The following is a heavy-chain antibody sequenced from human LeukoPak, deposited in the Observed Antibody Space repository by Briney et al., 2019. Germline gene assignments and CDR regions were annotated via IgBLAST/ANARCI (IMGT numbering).Heavy chain of an antibody. Sequence: SETLSLTCAVYGGSFGGYYWSWIRQPPGKGLEWIGEINHSGSTNYNPSLKSRVTISVDTSKNQFSLKLSSVTAADTAVYYCARYGDLSFDYWGQGTLVTVSS. CDR3: ARYGDLSFDY. D-gene: IGHD4-17*01. J-gene: IGHJ4*02. CDR2: INHSGST. V-gene: IGHV4-34*01. CDR1: GGSFGGYY.